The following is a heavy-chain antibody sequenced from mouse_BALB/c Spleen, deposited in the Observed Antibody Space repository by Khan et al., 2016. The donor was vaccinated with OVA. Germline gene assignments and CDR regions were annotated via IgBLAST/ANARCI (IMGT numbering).Heavy chain of an antibody. J-gene: IGHJ3*01. Sequence: EVELVESGGDLVKPGGSLRLSCAASGFTFSTYGMSWVRQFPDKRLEWVATINSDGYYTYYPDTVKGRFTISRNNAENTLYPQMSSLKSEDTAIYYCASHLTGSFAYWGQGTLVTVSA. CDR3: ASHLTGSFAY. CDR2: INSDGYYT. V-gene: IGHV5-6*01. CDR1: GFTFSTYG. D-gene: IGHD4-1*01.